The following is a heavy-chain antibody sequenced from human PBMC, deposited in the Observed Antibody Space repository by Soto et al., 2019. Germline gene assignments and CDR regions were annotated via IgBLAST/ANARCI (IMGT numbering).Heavy chain of an antibody. D-gene: IGHD5-18*01. J-gene: IGHJ6*02. Sequence: PGGSLRLSCTASGFTFGDYAMSWFRQAPGKGLEWVGFIRSKAYGGTTEYAASVKGRFTISRDDSKSIAYLQMNSLKTEDTAVYYCTRVLVTYLYYYYGMDVWGQGTTVTVSS. CDR1: GFTFGDYA. CDR2: IRSKAYGGTT. V-gene: IGHV3-49*03. CDR3: TRVLVTYLYYYYGMDV.